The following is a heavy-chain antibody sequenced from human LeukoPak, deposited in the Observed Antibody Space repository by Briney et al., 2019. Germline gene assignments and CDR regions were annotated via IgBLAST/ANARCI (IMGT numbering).Heavy chain of an antibody. CDR2: INPNSGGT. Sequence: ASVKVSCKASGYTFTGYYMHWVRQAPGQGLEWMGWINPNSGGTNYAQKFQGRVTMTRDTSISTAYMELRSLRSDDTAVYYCARAYGGSQPEFDYWGQGTLVTVSS. V-gene: IGHV1-2*02. D-gene: IGHD2-15*01. CDR3: ARAYGGSQPEFDY. CDR1: GYTFTGYY. J-gene: IGHJ4*02.